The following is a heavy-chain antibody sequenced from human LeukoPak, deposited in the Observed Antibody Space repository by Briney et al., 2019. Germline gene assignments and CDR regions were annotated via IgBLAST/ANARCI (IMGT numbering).Heavy chain of an antibody. CDR3: ARDAPTYYGSGSSRLGYYGMDV. CDR1: GYTFTSYD. D-gene: IGHD3-10*01. CDR2: MNPNSGNT. Sequence: ASVKVSCKASGYTFTSYDINWVRQATGQGLEWMGWMNPNSGNTGYAQKFQGRVTMTRDTSISTAYMELGRLRSDDTAVYYCARDAPTYYGSGSSRLGYYGMDVWGQGTTVTVSS. V-gene: IGHV1-8*01. J-gene: IGHJ6*02.